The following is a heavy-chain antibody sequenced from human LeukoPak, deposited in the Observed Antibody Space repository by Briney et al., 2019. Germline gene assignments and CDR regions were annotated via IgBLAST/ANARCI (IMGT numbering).Heavy chain of an antibody. Sequence: GGSLRLSCAASGFTCSSYWMSWVRQAPGRGLEWVANIKQDGSEKYYVDSVKGRFTISRDNAKNSLYLQMNSLRAEDTAVYYCARDSYYCSSTSCVWFDPWGQGTLVTVSS. CDR1: GFTCSSYW. J-gene: IGHJ5*02. CDR2: IKQDGSEK. D-gene: IGHD2-2*01. V-gene: IGHV3-7*01. CDR3: ARDSYYCSSTSCVWFDP.